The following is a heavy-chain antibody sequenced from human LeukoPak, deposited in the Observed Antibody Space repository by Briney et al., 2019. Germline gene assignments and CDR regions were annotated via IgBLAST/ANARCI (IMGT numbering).Heavy chain of an antibody. CDR3: ARDFHAFDI. CDR1: GTSITRTY. Sequence: SETLSLTCTVSGTSITRTYWSWIRQPPGRGLESVGYVYDTGDTNYNPSLKSRVTISVDTSKNQFSLKLSSVTAADTAVYYCARDFHAFDIWGQGTMVTVSS. J-gene: IGHJ3*02. CDR2: VYDTGDT. V-gene: IGHV4-59*01.